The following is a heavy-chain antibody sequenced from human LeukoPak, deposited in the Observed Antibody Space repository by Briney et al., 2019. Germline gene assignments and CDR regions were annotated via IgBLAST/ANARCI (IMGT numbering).Heavy chain of an antibody. V-gene: IGHV3-74*01. CDR1: GFTYTNYW. Sequence: GGSLRLSCVVSGFTYTNYWMQWVRQVPGKGLVWVARMNSDGTSIIHADSVKGRFTISRDNAENTLYLQMNSLRPEDTALYYCARSQSGVFDVWGQGTMVIVSS. CDR2: MNSDGTSI. J-gene: IGHJ3*01. CDR3: ARSQSGVFDV. D-gene: IGHD2-15*01.